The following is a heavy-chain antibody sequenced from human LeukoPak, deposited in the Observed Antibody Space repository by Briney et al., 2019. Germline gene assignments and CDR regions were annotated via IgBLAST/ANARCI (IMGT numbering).Heavy chain of an antibody. CDR2: ISSSGSTI. CDR1: GGSISSYY. J-gene: IGHJ4*02. V-gene: IGHV3-11*04. Sequence: LPLTCTVSGGSISSYYWSWIRQAPGKGLEWVSYISSSGSTIYYADSVKGRFTISRNNAKNSLYLQMNSLRAEDTAVYYCARAAEMATIETWGQGTLVTVSS. CDR3: ARAAEMATIET. D-gene: IGHD5-24*01.